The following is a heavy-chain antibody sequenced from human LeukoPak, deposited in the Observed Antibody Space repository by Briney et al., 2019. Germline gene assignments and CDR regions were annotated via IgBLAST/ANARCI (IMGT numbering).Heavy chain of an antibody. CDR2: ISSTSAHI. CDR1: GFSFSTYS. CDR3: TSRYCTSTNCYSFDI. J-gene: IGHJ3*02. V-gene: IGHV3-21*01. D-gene: IGHD2-2*01. Sequence: GGSLRLSCAASGFSFSTYSMNWVRQAPGKGLEWVSSISSTSAHIFYADSVKGRFSISRDNAKNSLYLQMNSLRVEDTAVYYCTSRYCTSTNCYSFDIWGQGTMVAVSS.